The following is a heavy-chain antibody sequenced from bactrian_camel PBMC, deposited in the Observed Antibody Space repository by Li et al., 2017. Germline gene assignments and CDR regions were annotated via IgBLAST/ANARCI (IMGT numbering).Heavy chain of an antibody. J-gene: IGHJ4*01. D-gene: IGHD4*01. CDR2: IGSNGRT. V-gene: IGHV3S53*01. CDR3: ASRDYRRCYNFGAFVQREYRN. CDR1: GYNYHIYC. Sequence: HVQLVESGGGSVQAGGSLRLSCAGYNYHIYCLAWFHMAPGKEREGVAAIGSNGRTNYADSVKGRFTITRDNEKNTVYLQMNSLQPADTAMYYCASRDYRRCYNFGAFVQREYRNRGQGTQVTVS.